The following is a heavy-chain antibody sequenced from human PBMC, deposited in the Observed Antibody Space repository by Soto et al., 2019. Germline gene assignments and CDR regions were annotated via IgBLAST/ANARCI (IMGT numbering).Heavy chain of an antibody. Sequence: EVQLLESGGGLVQPGGSLRLSCAASGFTFSSYAMSWVRQAPGKGLEWVSAISGSGGSTYYADSVKGRFTISRDNSKNTLYLQMNSLRADDTAVYYCAKVYSSGWYYFDYWGQGTLVTVSS. V-gene: IGHV3-23*01. CDR2: ISGSGGST. J-gene: IGHJ4*02. CDR1: GFTFSSYA. D-gene: IGHD6-19*01. CDR3: AKVYSSGWYYFDY.